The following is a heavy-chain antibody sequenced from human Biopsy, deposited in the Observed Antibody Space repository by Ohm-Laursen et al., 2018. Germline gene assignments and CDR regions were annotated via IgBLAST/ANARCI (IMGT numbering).Heavy chain of an antibody. Sequence: LSLTCAAYGFNIRVSYMGWVRQPPGKGLEWVSTISGNSDIIYDTDSVKGRFTISRDNSKNTLYLQMNCLRADDTAVYYCALAAAQTVTHFDYWGQGTLVTVSS. D-gene: IGHD4-17*01. CDR3: ALAAAQTVTHFDY. CDR2: ISGNSDII. J-gene: IGHJ4*02. CDR1: GFNIRVSY. V-gene: IGHV3-23*01.